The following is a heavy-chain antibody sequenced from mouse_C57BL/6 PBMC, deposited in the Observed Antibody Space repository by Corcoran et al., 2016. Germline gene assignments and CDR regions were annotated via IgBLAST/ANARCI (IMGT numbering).Heavy chain of an antibody. D-gene: IGHD3-3*01. Sequence: QVQLKQSGAELVRPGASVKLSCKASGYTFTDYYINWVKQRPGQGLEWIARIYPGSGNTYYNEKFKGKATLTAEKSSSTAYMQLSSLTSEDSAVYCCARSLLEGFAYWGQGTLVTVSA. CDR2: IYPGSGNT. CDR3: ARSLLEGFAY. CDR1: GYTFTDYY. J-gene: IGHJ3*01. V-gene: IGHV1-76*01.